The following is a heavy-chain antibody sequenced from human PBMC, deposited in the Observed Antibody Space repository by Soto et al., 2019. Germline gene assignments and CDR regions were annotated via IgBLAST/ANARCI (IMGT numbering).Heavy chain of an antibody. D-gene: IGHD4-17*01. CDR1: GGTFSTFG. V-gene: IGHV1-69*13. CDR2: IIPFFGTA. CDR3: AKSAPMDAGDKYYYDF. Sequence: SVKVSCKASGGTFSTFGISWVRQAPGQGLEWMGGIIPFFGTARYSQKFEDRITITADESTNTVYMDLRSLTSEDTAIYYCAKSAPMDAGDKYYYDFWGQGALVTAPQ. J-gene: IGHJ4*02.